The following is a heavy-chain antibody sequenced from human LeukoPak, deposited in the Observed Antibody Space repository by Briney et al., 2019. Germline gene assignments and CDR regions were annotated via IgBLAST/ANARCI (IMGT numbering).Heavy chain of an antibody. V-gene: IGHV3-7*01. D-gene: IGHD3-22*01. J-gene: IGHJ4*02. Sequence: GGSLRLSCAASGFTFSSYWMSWVRQAPGKGLEWVANINEDGSKKYYVDSVKGRLTISRDNAEKSLYLQMDSLRGEDTAVYYCAKGQPLSGYYDRPGVGFDYWGQGTLVTVSS. CDR2: INEDGSKK. CDR1: GFTFSSYW. CDR3: AKGQPLSGYYDRPGVGFDY.